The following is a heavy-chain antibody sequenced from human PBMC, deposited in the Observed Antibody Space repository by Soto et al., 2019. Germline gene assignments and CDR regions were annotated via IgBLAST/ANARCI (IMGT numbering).Heavy chain of an antibody. CDR1: GYTFTGYY. CDR2: INPNSGGT. D-gene: IGHD6-13*01. Sequence: ASVKVSCKASGYTFTGYYMHWVRQAPGQGLEWMGWINPNSGGTNYAQKFQGWVTMTRDTSISTAYMELSRLRSDDTAVDYCAREGGEAAATRFNWFDPWGQGTLVTVSS. V-gene: IGHV1-2*04. J-gene: IGHJ5*02. CDR3: AREGGEAAATRFNWFDP.